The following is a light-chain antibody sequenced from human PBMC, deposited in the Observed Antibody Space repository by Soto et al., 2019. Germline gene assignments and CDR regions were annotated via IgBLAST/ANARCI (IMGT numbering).Light chain of an antibody. CDR2: EVS. CDR1: SSDVGGYNY. Sequence: QSVLTQPASVSGSPGQSITISCTGTSSDVGGYNYVCWYQHHPGKAPKLIISEVSNRPSGVSDRFSGSKSGNTASLTISGLQPEDEADYYCTSFPSSTTYVFGNGTKVTVL. V-gene: IGLV2-14*01. CDR3: TSFPSSTTYV. J-gene: IGLJ1*01.